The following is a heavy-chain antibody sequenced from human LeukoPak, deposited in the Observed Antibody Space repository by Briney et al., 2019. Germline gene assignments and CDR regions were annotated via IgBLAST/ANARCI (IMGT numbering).Heavy chain of an antibody. CDR3: AGSWNAERSFDP. V-gene: IGHV4-4*02. J-gene: IGHJ5*02. Sequence: PSGTLSLTCAVSGGSISSSNWWSWVRQPPGKGLEWIGEIYHSGSTNYNPSLKSRVTISRDTSKNEFSLSLNSVTAADTAVYYCAGSWNAERSFDPWGQGTLVTVSS. CDR1: GGSISSSNW. D-gene: IGHD1-1*01. CDR2: IYHSGST.